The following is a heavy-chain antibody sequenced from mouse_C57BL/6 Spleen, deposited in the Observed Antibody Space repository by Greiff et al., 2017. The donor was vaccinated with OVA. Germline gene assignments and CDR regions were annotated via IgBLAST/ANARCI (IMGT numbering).Heavy chain of an antibody. CDR3: GRSYYNKYGAMDY. J-gene: IGHJ4*01. Sequence: VQLQESGAELARPGASVKLSCKASGYTFTSYGISWVKQRTGQGLEWIGEIYPRSGNTYYNEKFKGKATLTADKSSSTAYMELRSLTSEDSAVDFCGRSYYNKYGAMDYWGQGTSVTVSA. CDR2: IYPRSGNT. CDR1: GYTFTSYG. D-gene: IGHD2-5*01. V-gene: IGHV1-81*01.